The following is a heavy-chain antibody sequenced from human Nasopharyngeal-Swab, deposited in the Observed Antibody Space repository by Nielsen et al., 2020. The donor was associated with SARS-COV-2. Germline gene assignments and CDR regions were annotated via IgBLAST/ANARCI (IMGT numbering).Heavy chain of an antibody. J-gene: IGHJ4*02. CDR2: ISGSGGST. V-gene: IGHV3-23*01. CDR1: GFTFSSYA. D-gene: IGHD6-13*01. Sequence: GESLKISCAASGFTFSSYAMSWVRQAPGKGLEWVSAISGSGGSTYYADSLKGRFTISRDNAKNTLYLQMNSLSAEDTAVYYCTRAGSFRHDYWGQGTLVTVSS. CDR3: TRAGSFRHDY.